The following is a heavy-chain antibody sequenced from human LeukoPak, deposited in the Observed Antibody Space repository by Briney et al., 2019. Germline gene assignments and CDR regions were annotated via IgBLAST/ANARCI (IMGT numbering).Heavy chain of an antibody. CDR1: GFTFSSYE. Sequence: GGSLRLSCAASGFTFSSYEMNWVRQAPGKGLEWVSYISSSGSTIYYADSVKGRFTISIDNAKKSLYLQMNSLRAEDTAVYYCARSRQQWLGYFDLWGRGTLVTVSS. CDR3: ARSRQQWLGYFDL. CDR2: ISSSGSTI. J-gene: IGHJ2*01. D-gene: IGHD6-19*01. V-gene: IGHV3-48*03.